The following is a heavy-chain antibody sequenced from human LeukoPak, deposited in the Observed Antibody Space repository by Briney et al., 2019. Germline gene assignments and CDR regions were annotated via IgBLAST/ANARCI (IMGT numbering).Heavy chain of an antibody. J-gene: IGHJ6*02. D-gene: IGHD3-9*01. CDR2: IYYSGST. CDR1: GGSISSYY. Sequence: SETLSLTCTVSGGSISSYYWSWIRQPPGKGLEWIGYIYYSGSTNYNPSLKSRVTISVDTSKNQFSLKLSSVTAADTAVYYCASTGVYYDILTGYPLSMDYYYGMDVWGQGTTVTVSS. CDR3: ASTGVYYDILTGYPLSMDYYYGMDV. V-gene: IGHV4-59*01.